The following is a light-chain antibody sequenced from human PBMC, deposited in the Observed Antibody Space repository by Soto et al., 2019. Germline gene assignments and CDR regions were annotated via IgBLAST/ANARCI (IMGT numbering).Light chain of an antibody. CDR2: EGG. V-gene: IGLV2-23*01. Sequence: QSALTQPASVSGSPGQSITISCTVTSSDVGSFYPVSWYQQHPGEAPKLMIYEGGKRPSGVSNRFSGSRSGNTASLTISGLQAEDEADYYCCSYAGSDTMIFGGGTKVTVL. J-gene: IGLJ2*01. CDR3: CSYAGSDTMI. CDR1: SSDVGSFYP.